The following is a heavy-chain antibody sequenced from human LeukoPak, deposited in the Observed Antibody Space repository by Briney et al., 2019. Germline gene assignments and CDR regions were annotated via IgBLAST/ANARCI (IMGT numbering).Heavy chain of an antibody. D-gene: IGHD2-15*01. V-gene: IGHV4-59*08. CDR2: IYYSGST. CDR3: AGSDIVVVWCYYYGMDV. Sequence: SETLSLTSTVSGGSISSYYWSWIRQPPGKGLEWIGYIYYSGSTNYNPSLKSRVTISVDTSKNQFSLKLSSVTAADTAVYYCAGSDIVVVWCYYYGMDVWGQGTTVTVSS. J-gene: IGHJ6*02. CDR1: GGSISSYY.